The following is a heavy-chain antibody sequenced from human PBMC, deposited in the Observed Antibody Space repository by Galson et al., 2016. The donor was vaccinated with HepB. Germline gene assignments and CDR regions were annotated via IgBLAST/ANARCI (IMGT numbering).Heavy chain of an antibody. J-gene: IGHJ5*02. CDR1: GGSVSRGSYY. CDR3: AREAGGWFWVDP. D-gene: IGHD3-10*01. V-gene: IGHV4-61*01. CDR2: IYYSGTT. Sequence: SETLSLTCTVSGGSVSRGSYYWSWIRQPPGKGLEWIGYIYYSGTTQYNTSLKSRVTISIDTSNNQFSLKLSSVTAADTAVYYCAREAGGWFWVDPWGQGTLVTGSS.